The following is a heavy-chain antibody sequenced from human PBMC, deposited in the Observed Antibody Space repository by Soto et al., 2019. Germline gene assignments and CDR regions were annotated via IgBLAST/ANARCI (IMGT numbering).Heavy chain of an antibody. J-gene: IGHJ5*02. CDR2: VSPRSGGT. CDR1: GYTFIDYY. CDR3: TKKGGCSFPFDP. Sequence: ASVKVSCKASGYTFIDYYIHWVRQAPGQGLEWMGWVSPRSGGTNYAQKFLGRVTITRDTSINTACMELTGLTSDDTAVYYCTKKGGCSFPFDPWGQGTRVTVSS. D-gene: IGHD2-8*01. V-gene: IGHV1-2*02.